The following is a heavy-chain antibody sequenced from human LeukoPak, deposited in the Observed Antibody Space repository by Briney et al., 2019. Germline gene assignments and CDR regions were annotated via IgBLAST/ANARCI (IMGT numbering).Heavy chain of an antibody. Sequence: PGGSLRLSCAASGFTFSSYAMSWVRQAPGKGLEWVSAISGSGGSTYYADSVKGRFTISRDNAKNSLYLQMNSLRAEDTAVYYCARDFRTRYQLLAGQAFDIWGQGTMVTVSS. J-gene: IGHJ3*02. CDR1: GFTFSSYA. CDR2: ISGSGGST. V-gene: IGHV3-23*01. CDR3: ARDFRTRYQLLAGQAFDI. D-gene: IGHD2-2*01.